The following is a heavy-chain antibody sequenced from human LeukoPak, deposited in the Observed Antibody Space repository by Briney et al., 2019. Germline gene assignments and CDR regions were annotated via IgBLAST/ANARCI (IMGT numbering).Heavy chain of an antibody. J-gene: IGHJ4*02. V-gene: IGHV4-34*01. CDR2: IYYSGST. Sequence: PSETLSLTCAVYGGSFSGYYWSWIRQPPGKGLEWIGSIYYSGSTYYNPSLKSRVTISVDTSKNQFSLKLSSVTAADTAVYYCARLPPTRIAAAEDLVYWGQGTLVTVSS. D-gene: IGHD6-13*01. CDR1: GGSFSGYY. CDR3: ARLPPTRIAAAEDLVY.